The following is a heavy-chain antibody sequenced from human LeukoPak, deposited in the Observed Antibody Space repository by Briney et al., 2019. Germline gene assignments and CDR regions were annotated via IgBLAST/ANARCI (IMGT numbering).Heavy chain of an antibody. D-gene: IGHD3-22*01. V-gene: IGHV1-8*01. J-gene: IGHJ4*02. CDR1: GYTFTSYD. CDR2: MNPNSGNT. Sequence: ASVKVSCEASGYTFTSYDINWVRQATGQGLEWMGWMNPNSGNTGYAQKFQGRVTMTRNTSISTAYMELSSLRSEDPAVYYCARGPIVVDHFDYWGQGTLVTVSS. CDR3: ARGPIVVDHFDY.